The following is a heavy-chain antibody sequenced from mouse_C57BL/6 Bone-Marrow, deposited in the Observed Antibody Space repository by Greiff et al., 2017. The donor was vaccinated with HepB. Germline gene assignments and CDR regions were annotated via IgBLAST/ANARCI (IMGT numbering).Heavy chain of an antibody. CDR2: IDPENGDT. Sequence: VHVKQSGAELVRPGASVKLSCTASGFNIKDDYMHWVKQRPEQGLEWIGWIDPENGDTEYASKFQGKATITADTSSNTAYLQLSSLTSEDTAVYYCTTWDVSSYPYYFDYWGQGTTLTVSS. V-gene: IGHV14-4*01. CDR1: GFNIKDDY. D-gene: IGHD1-1*01. J-gene: IGHJ2*01. CDR3: TTWDVSSYPYYFDY.